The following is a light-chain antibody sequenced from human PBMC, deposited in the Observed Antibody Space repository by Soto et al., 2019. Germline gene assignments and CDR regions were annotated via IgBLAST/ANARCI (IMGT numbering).Light chain of an antibody. Sequence: IQMTQSPSTLSASVGDRLTITCRASQTISTSLAWYQQRPGKAPKLVIFDASTLASGVPSRFSGSGSGTEFFLTISSLQPDDFATYYCQEYDTFRFTFGQGTHLEIK. CDR1: QTISTS. CDR3: QEYDTFRFT. CDR2: DAS. J-gene: IGKJ2*01. V-gene: IGKV1-5*01.